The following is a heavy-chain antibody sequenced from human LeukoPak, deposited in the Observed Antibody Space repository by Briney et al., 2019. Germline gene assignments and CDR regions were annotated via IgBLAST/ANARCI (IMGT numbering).Heavy chain of an antibody. CDR1: GFTFSDSA. J-gene: IGHJ4*02. CDR3: ARDSQHLNFDH. V-gene: IGHV3-7*04. CDR2: IKEDGSEK. Sequence: GSLRLSCEASGFTFSDSAMSWVRQAPGKGLEWVANIKEDGSEKYYVDSVKGRFTISRDNAKNSLYLQMDSLRAEDTAVYYCARDSQHLNFDHWGQGTLVTVSS. D-gene: IGHD3-3*02.